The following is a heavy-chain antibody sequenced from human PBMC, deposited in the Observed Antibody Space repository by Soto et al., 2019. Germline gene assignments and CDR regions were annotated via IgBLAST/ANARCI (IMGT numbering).Heavy chain of an antibody. V-gene: IGHV3-48*01. CDR2: INSGSTSV. Sequence: EVQLVESGGGLVQPGGSLRLSCVASGFIFNSYSMNWVRQAPGKGLEWISYINSGSTSVFYADSVKGRFTISRDNVKNSLYLQMNSLRAEDTAVYYCGSSASPDAYWGQGTLVTVSS. CDR3: GSSASPDAY. CDR1: GFIFNSYS. D-gene: IGHD3-22*01. J-gene: IGHJ4*02.